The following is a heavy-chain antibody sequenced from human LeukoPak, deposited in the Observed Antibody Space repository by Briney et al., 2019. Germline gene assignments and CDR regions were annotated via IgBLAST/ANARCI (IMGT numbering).Heavy chain of an antibody. J-gene: IGHJ4*02. Sequence: GGSLRLSCAASGFTFSDYYMSWIRQAPGKGLEWLSYISSSGSTIQYADSVKGRFTISRDNSKNTLYLQMNSLTAEDTAIYYCAKENGGSGTYRVDYWGQGTLVTVSS. V-gene: IGHV3-11*01. CDR2: ISSSGSTI. D-gene: IGHD3-10*01. CDR3: AKENGGSGTYRVDY. CDR1: GFTFSDYY.